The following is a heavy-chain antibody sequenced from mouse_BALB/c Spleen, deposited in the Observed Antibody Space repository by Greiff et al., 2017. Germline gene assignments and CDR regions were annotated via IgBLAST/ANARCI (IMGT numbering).Heavy chain of an antibody. CDR3: ARVYYYYFDY. CDR1: GYTFTDYY. J-gene: IGHJ2*01. D-gene: IGHD2-1*01. Sequence: QVQLQQSGAELARPGASVKLSCKASGYTFTDYYINWVKQRTGQGLEWIGEIYPGSGNTYYNEKFKGKATLTADKSSSTAYMQLSSLTSEDSAVYFCARVYYYYFDYWGQGTTLTVSS. CDR2: IYPGSGNT. V-gene: IGHV1-77*01.